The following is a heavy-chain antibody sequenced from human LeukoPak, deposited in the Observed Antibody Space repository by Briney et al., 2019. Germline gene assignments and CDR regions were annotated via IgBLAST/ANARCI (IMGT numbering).Heavy chain of an antibody. D-gene: IGHD4-17*01. Sequence: PSETLSLTCTVSGGSISSGSYYWSWIRQPAGKGLEWIGRIYTSGSTNYNPSLKSRVTISVDTSKNQFSLKLSSVTAADTAVYYCARDRNLGDYDTFDYWGQGTLVTVSS. CDR3: ARDRNLGDYDTFDY. J-gene: IGHJ4*02. CDR1: GGSISSGSYY. V-gene: IGHV4-61*02. CDR2: IYTSGST.